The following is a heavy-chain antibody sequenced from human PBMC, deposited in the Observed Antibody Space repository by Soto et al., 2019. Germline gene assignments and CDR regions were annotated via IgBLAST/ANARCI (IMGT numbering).Heavy chain of an antibody. CDR1: GYSFTDYH. D-gene: IGHD2-8*01. V-gene: IGHV1-2*04. J-gene: IGHJ6*02. CDR3: ARGHSTDCSNGVCSFFYNHEMDV. Sequence: ASVKVSCKASGYSFTDYHIHWVRQAPGQGLERLGRINPKSGGTSTAQKFQGWVTMTRDRSISTVYMELTRLRSDDTAVYFCARGHSTDCSNGVCSFFYNHEMDVWGQGTTVTVSS. CDR2: INPKSGGT.